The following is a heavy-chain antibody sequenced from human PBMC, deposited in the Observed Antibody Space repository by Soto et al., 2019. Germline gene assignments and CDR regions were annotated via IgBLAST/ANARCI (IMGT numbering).Heavy chain of an antibody. V-gene: IGHV1-69*13. CDR2: IIPIFGTA. Sequence: SVKVSCKASGGTFSSYAISWVRQAPGQGLEWMGGIIPIFGTANYAQKFQGRVTITADESTSTAYMELSSLRSEDTAVYYCARGAIRFLERPHGYSAYYGMDVWGQGTTVTV. J-gene: IGHJ6*02. CDR1: GGTFSSYA. CDR3: ARGAIRFLERPHGYSAYYGMDV. D-gene: IGHD3-3*01.